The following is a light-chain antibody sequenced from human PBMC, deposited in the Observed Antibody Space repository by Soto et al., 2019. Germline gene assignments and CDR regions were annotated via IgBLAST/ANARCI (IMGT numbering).Light chain of an antibody. J-gene: IGKJ2*01. CDR3: QQYGSSSYT. CDR2: GAS. Sequence: EIVLTQSPGTLSLSPGERAILSCRASQSVSSTYLAWYQQNPGQAPGLLIYGASSRATGIPDRFSGSGSGTDFTLTISRLEPEDFAVYFCQQYGSSSYTFGQGTNLEIK. V-gene: IGKV3-20*01. CDR1: QSVSSTY.